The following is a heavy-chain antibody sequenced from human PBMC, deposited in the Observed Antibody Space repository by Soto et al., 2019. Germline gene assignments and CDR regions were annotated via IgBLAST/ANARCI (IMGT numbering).Heavy chain of an antibody. CDR2: ISAYNGNT. V-gene: IGHV1-18*04. D-gene: IGHD3-9*01. CDR1: GYTFTSYG. CDR3: ARDDYDILTGSPGPNFDY. J-gene: IGHJ4*02. Sequence: RASVKVSCKASGYTFTSYGISWVRQAPGQGLEWMGWISAYNGNTNYAQKLQGRVTMTTDTYTSTAYMELRSLRSDDTAVYYCARDDYDILTGSPGPNFDYWGQGPLVTVSS.